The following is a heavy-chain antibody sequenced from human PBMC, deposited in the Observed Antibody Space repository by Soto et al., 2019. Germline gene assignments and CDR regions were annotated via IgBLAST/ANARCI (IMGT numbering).Heavy chain of an antibody. CDR1: GFSLSTSGVG. CDR2: IYCDDDK. V-gene: IGHV2-5*02. J-gene: IGHJ4*02. D-gene: IGHD3-16*01. CDR3: AHSQEGGFFDY. Sequence: QITLKESGPTLVKPTQTLTLTCTFSGFSLSTSGVGVGWIRQPPGKALEWLALIYCDDDKPYSLSLKSRLTITKDTSKNQVVLTMTNMDPVDTATYYCAHSQEGGFFDYWGQGTLVTVSS.